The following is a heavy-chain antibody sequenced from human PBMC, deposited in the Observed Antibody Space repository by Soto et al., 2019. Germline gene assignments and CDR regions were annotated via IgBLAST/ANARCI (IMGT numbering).Heavy chain of an antibody. CDR1: RFTVSGNY. D-gene: IGHD3-22*01. CDR2: IYGGGDT. V-gene: IGHV3-53*01. Sequence: PGGSLRLSCAASRFTVSGNYMSWVRQAPGKGLEWVAFIYGGGDTYYADPVKGRFTISTDNSKKTLYLQMNSLRAEDTAVYYCARRDYDYESSGYYPLFDYWGQGIQVTVYS. J-gene: IGHJ4*02. CDR3: ARRDYDYESSGYYPLFDY.